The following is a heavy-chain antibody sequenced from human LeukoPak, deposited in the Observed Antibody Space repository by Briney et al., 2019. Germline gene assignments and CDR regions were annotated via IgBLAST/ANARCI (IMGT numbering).Heavy chain of an antibody. CDR1: GFSFNDAW. CDR2: IKSDTDGETT. J-gene: IGHJ3*02. CDR3: TRDFRWIIGTFDI. V-gene: IGHV3-15*01. D-gene: IGHD5-12*01. Sequence: PGGSLRLSCAASGFSFNDAWMSWVRQAPGKGLEWVGRIKSDTDGETTDYAAPVKGRFTISRDDSKSIAYLQMNSLKTEDTAVYYCTRDFRWIIGTFDIWGQGTMVTVSS.